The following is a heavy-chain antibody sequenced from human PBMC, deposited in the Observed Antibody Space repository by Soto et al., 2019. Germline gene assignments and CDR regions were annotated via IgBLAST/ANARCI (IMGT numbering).Heavy chain of an antibody. D-gene: IGHD3-10*01. CDR1: GGSISSYY. Sequence: PSETLSLTCTVSGGSISSYYWSWIRQPPGKGLEWIGYIYYSGSTNYNPSLKSRVTISVDTSKNQFSLKLSSVTAADTAMYYCARLEGYYGSGSYYLREYYYYYGMDVWGQGTTVTVSS. V-gene: IGHV4-59*01. CDR2: IYYSGST. CDR3: ARLEGYYGSGSYYLREYYYYYGMDV. J-gene: IGHJ6*02.